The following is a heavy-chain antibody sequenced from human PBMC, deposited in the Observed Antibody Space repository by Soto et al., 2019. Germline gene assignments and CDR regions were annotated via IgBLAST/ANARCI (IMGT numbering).Heavy chain of an antibody. D-gene: IGHD2-15*01. V-gene: IGHV3-53*01. Sequence: GGSLRLSCAASGFTVSSNYMSWVRQAPGKGLEWVSVIYSGGSTYYADSVKGRFTISRDNSKNTLYLQMNSLRAEDTAVYYCARGLVTPSFDYWGQGTLVTVSS. CDR2: IYSGGST. CDR3: ARGLVTPSFDY. J-gene: IGHJ4*02. CDR1: GFTVSSNY.